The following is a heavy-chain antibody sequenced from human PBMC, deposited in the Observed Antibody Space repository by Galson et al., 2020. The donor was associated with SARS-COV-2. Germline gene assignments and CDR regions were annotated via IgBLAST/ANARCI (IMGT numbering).Heavy chain of an antibody. D-gene: IGHD2-2*02. V-gene: IGHV3-15*01. CDR1: GFTFSNAW. Sequence: GGSLRLSCAASGFTFSNAWMSWVRQAPGKGLEWVGRIKSKTDGGTTDYAAPVKGRFTISRDDSKNTLYLQMNSLKTEDTAVYYCTTDSYCSSTSCYTILYYFDYWGQGTLVTVSS. J-gene: IGHJ4*02. CDR2: IKSKTDGGTT. CDR3: TTDSYCSSTSCYTILYYFDY.